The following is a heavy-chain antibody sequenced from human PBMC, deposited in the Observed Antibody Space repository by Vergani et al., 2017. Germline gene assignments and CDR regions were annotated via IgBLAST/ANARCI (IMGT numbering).Heavy chain of an antibody. J-gene: IGHJ4*02. CDR1: GGSISSGSYY. Sequence: QVQLQESGPGLVKPSQTLSLTCTVSGGSISSGSYYWSWIRQPAGKGLEWIGRIYTSGSTNYNPSLKSRVTISVDTSISTAYLQWSSLKASDTAMYYCARLRDGYNSGFDYWGQGTLVTVSS. V-gene: IGHV4-61*02. CDR2: IYTSGST. CDR3: ARLRDGYNSGFDY. D-gene: IGHD5-24*01.